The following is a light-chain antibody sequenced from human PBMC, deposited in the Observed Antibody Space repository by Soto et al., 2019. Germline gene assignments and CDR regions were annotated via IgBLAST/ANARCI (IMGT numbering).Light chain of an antibody. CDR2: AAS. CDR3: QQLNRYPQI. Sequence: DIQLTQSPSFLSASVGDRVTITGRASQGISSYLAWYQQKPGKAPKVLIYAASTLKSGVQSRFSGSGSGTEFTLTISSLQPEDFATYYCQQLNRYPQIFCGGPKVEIK. J-gene: IGKJ4*01. CDR1: QGISSY. V-gene: IGKV1-9*01.